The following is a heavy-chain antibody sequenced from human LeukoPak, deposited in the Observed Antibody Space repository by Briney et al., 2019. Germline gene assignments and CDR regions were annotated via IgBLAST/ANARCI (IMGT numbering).Heavy chain of an antibody. CDR1: GGSISAYY. J-gene: IGHJ4*02. CDR3: ARRVAVTGIYCFDI. CDR2: VYYSGAT. D-gene: IGHD6-19*01. Sequence: PSETLSLTCTVSGGSISAYYWSWIRQPPGKGLEWLGYVYYSGATNYKPPLKSRVTISLETPNNQFSLKLTAVAAADPAGYYWARRVAVTGIYCFDICGQGTPVTVSS. V-gene: IGHV4-59*08.